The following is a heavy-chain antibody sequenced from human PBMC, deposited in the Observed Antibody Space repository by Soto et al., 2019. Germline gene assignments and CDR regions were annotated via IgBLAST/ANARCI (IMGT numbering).Heavy chain of an antibody. CDR3: ARGGPTDDAFDI. CDR1: GYTFTSYD. V-gene: IGHV1-8*01. D-gene: IGHD4-17*01. Sequence: ASVKGSRKGSGYTFTSYDNNWGRQATGLGLEWMGWMNPNSGNTGYAQKFQGRVTMTRNTSISTAYMELSSLRSEDTAVYYCARGGPTDDAFDIWGQGTMVTVSS. J-gene: IGHJ3*02. CDR2: MNPNSGNT.